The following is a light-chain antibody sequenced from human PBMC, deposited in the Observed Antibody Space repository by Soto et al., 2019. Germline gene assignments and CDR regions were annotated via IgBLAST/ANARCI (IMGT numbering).Light chain of an antibody. J-gene: IGKJ5*01. V-gene: IGKV3-20*01. Sequence: EIVLTQSPGTLSLSPGGTATLSCRASQSLGGNYLAWYQQKVGRAPRVLIFDASRRATGIPDRFSGSGSGTDFTLSITRLEPEDFAVYYCQQYGSSPTFGQGTRLEIK. CDR1: QSLGGNY. CDR3: QQYGSSPT. CDR2: DAS.